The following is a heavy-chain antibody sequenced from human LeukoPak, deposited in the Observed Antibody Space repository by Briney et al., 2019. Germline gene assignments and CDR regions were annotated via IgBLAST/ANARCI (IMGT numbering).Heavy chain of an antibody. CDR3: ARDLRFSATTRDYGMDV. CDR1: GFTFSSYG. J-gene: IGHJ6*02. Sequence: GGSLRLSCAASGFTFSSYGMHWVRQAPGKGLEWVAVISYDGSNKYYADSVKGRFTISRDNSKNTLYLQMNSLRAEDTAVYYCARDLRFSATTRDYGMDVWGQGTTVTVSS. CDR2: ISYDGSNK. D-gene: IGHD1-26*01. V-gene: IGHV3-30*03.